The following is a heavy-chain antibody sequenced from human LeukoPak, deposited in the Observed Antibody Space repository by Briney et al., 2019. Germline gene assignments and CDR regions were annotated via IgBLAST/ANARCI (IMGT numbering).Heavy chain of an antibody. Sequence: PSETLSLTCTVSDGSISGFYWSWIRQPQGKGLEWIGYIYNSGSPKYNPSLKSRVTMSIDTSKNQSSLRLSSVTAADTAVYYCARDFPADYWGQGTPVTVSS. CDR1: DGSISGFY. CDR2: IYNSGSP. J-gene: IGHJ4*02. V-gene: IGHV4-59*01. CDR3: ARDFPADY.